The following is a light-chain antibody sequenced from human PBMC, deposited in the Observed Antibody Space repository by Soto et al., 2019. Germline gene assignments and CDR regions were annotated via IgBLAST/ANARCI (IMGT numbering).Light chain of an antibody. V-gene: IGLV1-40*01. CDR1: SSDLGAGYD. CDR3: QSYSGRVANSI. Sequence: QSVLTQPPSVSGTPGQRVSISCTGTSSDLGAGYDVHWYQQLPGAAPRLLIFGNNVRPSGVPDRFSGSKSGTSASLAITGSQLEAEAIDHYQSYSGRVANSIFGAGTQLTVL. CDR2: GNN. J-gene: IGLJ2*01.